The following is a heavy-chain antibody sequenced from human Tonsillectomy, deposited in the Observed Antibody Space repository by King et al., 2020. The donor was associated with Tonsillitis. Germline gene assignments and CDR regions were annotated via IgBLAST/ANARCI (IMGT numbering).Heavy chain of an antibody. V-gene: IGHV4-4*02. CDR1: GGSISSISW. J-gene: IGHJ4*02. D-gene: IGHD3-22*01. CDR2: IYHSGTT. CDR3: ARKEVYYYESSGQGYY. Sequence: QLQESGPGLVKPSGTLSLTCAVSGGSISSISWWGWVRQPPGKGLEWIGEIYHSGTTNYNPSLKSRVTISVDKSKNQFSLRLTSVTAADTAVYYCARKEVYYYESSGQGYYWGKGTLVTV.